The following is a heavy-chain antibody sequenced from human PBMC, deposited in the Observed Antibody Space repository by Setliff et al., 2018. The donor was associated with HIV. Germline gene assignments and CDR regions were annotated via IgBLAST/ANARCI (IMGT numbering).Heavy chain of an antibody. CDR1: GGSFSGYY. Sequence: SETLSLTCAVYGGSFSGYYWTWIRQPPGKGLEWIGYIYYSGSTNYNPSLKSRITISVDTSKNQFSLKLKSVTAADTAVYYCARDQSDWFYWGQGTLVTVSS. CDR3: ARDQSDWFY. CDR2: IYYSGST. J-gene: IGHJ4*02. D-gene: IGHD3-3*01. V-gene: IGHV4-59*12.